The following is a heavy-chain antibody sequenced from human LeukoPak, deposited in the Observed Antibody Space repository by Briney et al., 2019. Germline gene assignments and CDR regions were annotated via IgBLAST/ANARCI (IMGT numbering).Heavy chain of an antibody. CDR1: GYTFTSYY. D-gene: IGHD3-22*01. Sequence: GASVKVSCKASGYTFTSYYMHWLRQAPGQGLEWMGIINPSGGSTSYAQKFQGRVTMTRDTSTSTVYMELSSLRSEDTAVCYCARALPLYCYDSSGYIGWFDPWGQGTLVTVSS. J-gene: IGHJ5*02. V-gene: IGHV1-46*01. CDR2: INPSGGST. CDR3: ARALPLYCYDSSGYIGWFDP.